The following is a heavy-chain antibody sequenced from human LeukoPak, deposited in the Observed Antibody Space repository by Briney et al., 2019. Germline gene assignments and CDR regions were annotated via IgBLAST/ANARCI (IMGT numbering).Heavy chain of an antibody. V-gene: IGHV4-59*01. D-gene: IGHD2-21*01. CDR2: VHYSGNT. Sequence: SETLSLTCTVSGGSISGYYWSWIRQPPRKRLEWVGYVHYSGNTNYNPSLKSRVTISVDTSKNQFSLRLTSVTAADTAVYYCARGESYCGGDCYHYWGQGTLVTVSS. CDR3: ARGESYCGGDCYHY. CDR1: GGSISGYY. J-gene: IGHJ4*02.